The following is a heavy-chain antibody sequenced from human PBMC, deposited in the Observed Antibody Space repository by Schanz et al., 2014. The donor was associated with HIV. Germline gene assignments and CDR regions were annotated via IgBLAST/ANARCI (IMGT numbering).Heavy chain of an antibody. J-gene: IGHJ5*02. CDR2: MNEDGSTK. CDR3: ARSADL. V-gene: IGHV3-7*01. Sequence: VQLVESGGGVVQPGGSLRLSCTASGFTLSHYWMNWVRQTPGKGLEWVANMNEDGSTKRYVGSVAGRFTISKDNAKNSLYLEMNNLRGDDTAIYYCARSADLWGQGILVTVSS. CDR1: GFTLSHYW.